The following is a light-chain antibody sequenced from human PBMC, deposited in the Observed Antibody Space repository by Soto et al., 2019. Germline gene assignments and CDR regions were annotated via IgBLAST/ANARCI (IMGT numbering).Light chain of an antibody. J-gene: IGLJ1*01. CDR1: SSDVGRYNY. Sequence: QSVLTQPASVSGSPGQSITISCTGSSSDVGRYNYVSWYQHHPGKAPRLMIHEVSNRPSGVSNRFSGSKSGNTASLTISGLQAEDEADYHCSSYTNSSTLYVFGTGTKVTVL. CDR2: EVS. V-gene: IGLV2-14*01. CDR3: SSYTNSSTLYV.